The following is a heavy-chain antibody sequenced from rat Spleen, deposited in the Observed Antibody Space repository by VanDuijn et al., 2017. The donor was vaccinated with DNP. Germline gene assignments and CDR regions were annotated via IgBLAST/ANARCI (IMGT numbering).Heavy chain of an antibody. Sequence: EVQLVESGGGLVQPGRSLKLSCAVSGFTLSDYYMAWVRQAPTKGLEWVAYISYDGGSTYHGDSVKGRFTISRDHAKNTLYLQMSNLRSEDTATYYCSIYYYSGDNWFGYWGQGTLVTVSS. CDR3: SIYYYSGDNWFGY. CDR1: GFTLSDYY. J-gene: IGHJ3*01. D-gene: IGHD1-1*01. CDR2: ISYDGGST. V-gene: IGHV5-20*01.